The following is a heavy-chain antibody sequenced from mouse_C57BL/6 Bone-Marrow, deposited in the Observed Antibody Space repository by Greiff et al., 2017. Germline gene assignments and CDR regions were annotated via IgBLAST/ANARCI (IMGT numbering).Heavy chain of an antibody. J-gene: IGHJ4*01. V-gene: IGHV1-64*01. D-gene: IGHD2-4*01. CDR2: IHPNSGST. CDR3: ARRITTRYYAMDY. CDR1: GYTFTSYW. Sequence: VQLQQPGAELVKPGASVKLSCKASGYTFTSYWMHWVKQRPGQGLEWIGMIHPNSGSTNYNEKFKSKATLTVDKSSSTAYMQLSSLTSEDSAVYYCARRITTRYYAMDYWGQGTSVTVSS.